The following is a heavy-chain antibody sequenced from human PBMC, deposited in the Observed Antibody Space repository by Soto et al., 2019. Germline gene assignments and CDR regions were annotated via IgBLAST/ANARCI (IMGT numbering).Heavy chain of an antibody. CDR2: ISGSGAST. CDR3: AKRAWGTYYFDY. Sequence: EVQLLESGGGLVQPGGSLRLSCAASGFTFSSYAMSWVRQAPGKGLEWVSAISGSGASTFYADSVKGRFTISRDNSKNTLYLQMNSLRAEDTAVYYCAKRAWGTYYFDYWGQGTLVTVSS. J-gene: IGHJ4*02. CDR1: GFTFSSYA. D-gene: IGHD3-16*01. V-gene: IGHV3-23*01.